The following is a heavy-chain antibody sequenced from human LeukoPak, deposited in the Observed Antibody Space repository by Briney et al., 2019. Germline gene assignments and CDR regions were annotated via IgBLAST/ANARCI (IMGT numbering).Heavy chain of an antibody. V-gene: IGHV1-69*13. D-gene: IGHD3-22*01. CDR2: IIPIFGTA. CDR3: ATALPSPITNDYYDSSGIYPPIFDY. CDR1: GYTLTELS. Sequence: GASVKVSCKVSGYTLTELSMHWVRQAPGKGLEWMGGIIPIFGTANYAQKFQGRVTITAGESTSTAYMELSSLRSEDTAVYYCATALPSPITNDYYDSSGIYPPIFDYWGQGTLVTVSS. J-gene: IGHJ4*02.